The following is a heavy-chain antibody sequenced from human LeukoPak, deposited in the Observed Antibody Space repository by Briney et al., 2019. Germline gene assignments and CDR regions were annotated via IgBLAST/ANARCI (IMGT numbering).Heavy chain of an antibody. CDR1: GFTFSSYA. V-gene: IGHV3-30-3*01. CDR3: ARDTYYYGMDV. CDR2: ISYDGSNK. J-gene: IGHJ6*02. Sequence: AGGSLRLSCAASGFTFSSYAMHWVRQAPGKGLEWVAVISYDGSNKYYADSVKGRFTISRDNSKNTLYLQMNSLRAEDTAVYYCARDTYYYGMDVWGQGTTVTVSS.